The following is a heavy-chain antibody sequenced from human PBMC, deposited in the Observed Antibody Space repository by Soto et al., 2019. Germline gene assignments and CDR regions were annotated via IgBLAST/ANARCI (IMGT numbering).Heavy chain of an antibody. V-gene: IGHV4-39*01. CDR1: GGSISSSSYY. Sequence: QLQLQESGPGLVKPSETLSLTCTVSGGSISSSSYYWGWIRQPPGKGLEWIGSIYYSGSTYYNLSLMSPVPIPXXTXKXXVSLQLSSVTAADTAVYFCAGLPGYCSGDSCPIDYWGQGTLVTVSS. D-gene: IGHD2-15*01. CDR2: IYYSGST. CDR3: AGLPGYCSGDSCPIDY. J-gene: IGHJ4*02.